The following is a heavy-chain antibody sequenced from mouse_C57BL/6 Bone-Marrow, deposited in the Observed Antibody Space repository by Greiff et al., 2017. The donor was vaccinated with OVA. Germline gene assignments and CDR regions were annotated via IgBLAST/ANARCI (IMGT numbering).Heavy chain of an antibody. V-gene: IGHV1-18*01. Sequence: EVQLQQSGPELAKPGASVKIPCKASGYTFTDYNMDWVKQSHGKSLEWIGDINSNNGGTIYNQKFKGKATLTVDKSSSTAYMEPRSLTSEDTAVYYCARGGYYDYDGGAWLAYWGQGTLVTVSA. CDR3: ARGGYYDYDGGAWLAY. CDR1: GYTFTDYN. CDR2: INSNNGGT. J-gene: IGHJ3*01. D-gene: IGHD2-4*01.